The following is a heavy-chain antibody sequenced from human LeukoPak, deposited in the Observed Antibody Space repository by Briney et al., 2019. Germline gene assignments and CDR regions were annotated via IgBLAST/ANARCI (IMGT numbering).Heavy chain of an antibody. CDR1: GGSFSGYY. CDR2: INHSGST. CDR3: ASHPYSEVGRVDY. J-gene: IGHJ4*02. V-gene: IGHV4-34*01. D-gene: IGHD3-10*01. Sequence: SETLSLTCAVYGGSFSGYYWSWIRQPPGKGLEWIGEINHSGSTNYNPSLKSRVTISVDTSKNQFSLKLSSVTAADTAVYYCASHPYSEVGRVDYWGQGTLVTVSS.